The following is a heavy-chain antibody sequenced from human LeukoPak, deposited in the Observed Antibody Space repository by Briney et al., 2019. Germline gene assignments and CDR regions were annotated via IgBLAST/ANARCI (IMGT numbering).Heavy chain of an antibody. D-gene: IGHD6-13*01. CDR2: ISGSGGST. Sequence: GGSLRLSCAASGFTFSSYAMSWVRQAPGKGLEWVSAISGSGGSTYYADCVRGRFPISRDNSKNTLYLQMNSLRAEGTAAYNCAKEKPYSSSWLRDCFVTWGEGTLVTASS. CDR3: AKEKPYSSSWLRDCFVT. CDR1: GFTFSSYA. V-gene: IGHV3-23*01. J-gene: IGHJ4*02.